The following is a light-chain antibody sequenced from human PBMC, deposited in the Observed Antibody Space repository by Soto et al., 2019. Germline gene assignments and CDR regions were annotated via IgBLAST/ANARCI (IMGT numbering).Light chain of an antibody. V-gene: IGKV3-20*01. CDR2: AAS. CDR1: QSVRSNF. CDR3: LQYGTSPQLT. Sequence: EIVLTQSPGTLSLSPGERATLSCRASQSVRSNFLAWYQQKPGQAPRLLIYAASSRATGIPDRFSGSGAGTDFTLTISRLEPEDFAVYYCLQYGTSPQLTFGGGTKVEIK. J-gene: IGKJ4*01.